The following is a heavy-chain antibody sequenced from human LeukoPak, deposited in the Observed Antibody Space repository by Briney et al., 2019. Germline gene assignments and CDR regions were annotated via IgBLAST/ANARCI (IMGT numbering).Heavy chain of an antibody. J-gene: IGHJ4*02. Sequence: PSQTLSLTCTVSGGPISSSSYHWGRIHQPPGKGLEWIGTIYYSGITYYSPSLRSRLTISVDTSKNQFSLKLTSVTAADTAVYYCASYRIGYADYWGQGALVTVSS. D-gene: IGHD3-22*01. CDR3: ASYRIGYADY. V-gene: IGHV4-39*01. CDR1: GGPISSSSYH. CDR2: IYYSGIT.